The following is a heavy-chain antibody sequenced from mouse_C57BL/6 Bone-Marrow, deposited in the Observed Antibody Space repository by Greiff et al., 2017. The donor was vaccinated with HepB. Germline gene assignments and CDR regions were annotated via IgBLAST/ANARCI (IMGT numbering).Heavy chain of an antibody. V-gene: IGHV5-15*01. CDR3: ARLYYGNDWYFDV. D-gene: IGHD2-1*01. J-gene: IGHJ1*03. CDR2: ISNLAYSI. Sequence: EVQLVESGGGLVQPGGSLKLSCAASGFTFSDYGMAWVRQAPRKGPGWVAFISNLAYSIYYADTVTGRFTISRENAKNNLYLEMSSLRSEDTAMYYCARLYYGNDWYFDVWGTGTTVTVSS. CDR1: GFTFSDYG.